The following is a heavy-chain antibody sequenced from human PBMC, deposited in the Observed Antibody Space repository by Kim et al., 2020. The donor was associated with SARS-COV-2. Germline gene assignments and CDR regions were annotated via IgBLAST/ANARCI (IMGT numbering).Heavy chain of an antibody. J-gene: IGHJ4*02. Sequence: SETLSLTCTVSGGSISSSSYYWGWIRQPPGKGLEWIGSIYYSGSTYYNPSLKSRVTISVDTSKNQFSLKLSSVTAADTAVYYCARHVFRYSGRYFEDWGQGTLVTVSS. V-gene: IGHV4-39*01. CDR2: IYYSGST. CDR1: GGSISSSSYY. CDR3: ARHVFRYSGRYFED. D-gene: IGHD1-26*01.